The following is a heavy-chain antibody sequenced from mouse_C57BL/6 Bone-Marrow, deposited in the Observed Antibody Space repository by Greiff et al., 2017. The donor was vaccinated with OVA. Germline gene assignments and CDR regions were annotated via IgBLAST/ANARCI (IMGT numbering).Heavy chain of an antibody. CDR2: IRNKANGYTT. CDR1: GFTFTAYY. Sequence: EVMLVESGGGLVQPGGSLSLSCAASGFTFTAYYMSWVRQPPGKALEWLGFIRNKANGYTTESRASLTGRFTISSDNSQSILYRQMNALRAEDSATDYCARFISPLRADYWGQGTSVTVSS. J-gene: IGHJ4*01. D-gene: IGHD3-3*01. V-gene: IGHV7-3*01. CDR3: ARFISPLRADY.